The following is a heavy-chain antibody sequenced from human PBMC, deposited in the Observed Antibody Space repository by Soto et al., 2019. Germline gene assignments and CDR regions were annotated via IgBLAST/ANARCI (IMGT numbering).Heavy chain of an antibody. CDR1: GGSFSGYY. D-gene: IGHD3-10*01. CDR3: ARVDITMVRGVIMNYYYYGMDV. V-gene: IGHV4-34*01. CDR2: INHSGST. J-gene: IGHJ6*02. Sequence: SETLSLTCAVYGGSFSGYYWSWIRQPPGKGLEWIGEINHSGSTNYNPPLKSRVTISVDTSKNQFSLKLSSVTAADTAVYYCARVDITMVRGVIMNYYYYGMDVWGQGTTVT.